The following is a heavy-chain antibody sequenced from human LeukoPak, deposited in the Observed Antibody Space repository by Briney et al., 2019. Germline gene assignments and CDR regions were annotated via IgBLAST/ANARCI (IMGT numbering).Heavy chain of an antibody. CDR2: IYYSGST. Sequence: PSETLSLTCTVSGGSISSYYWSWIRQPPGKGLEWIGYIYYSGSTNYNPSLKSRVTISVDTSKNQFSLKLSSVTAADTAVYYCARRGYSYGADFDYWGQGTLVTVSS. J-gene: IGHJ4*02. D-gene: IGHD5-18*01. CDR3: ARRGYSYGADFDY. V-gene: IGHV4-59*08. CDR1: GGSISSYY.